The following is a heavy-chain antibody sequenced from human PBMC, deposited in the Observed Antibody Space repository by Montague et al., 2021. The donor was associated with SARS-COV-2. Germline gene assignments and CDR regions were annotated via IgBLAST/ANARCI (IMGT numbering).Heavy chain of an antibody. CDR1: GFSLSTSGMC. Sequence: PALVKPTQTLTLTCTFSGFSLSTSGMCVSWIRQPPGKALEWLARIDWDDDKYYSTSLKTRLTISKDTSKNQVVLTMTNMDPVDTATYYCARILVAAAGSPVGPRGQGTLGNGSS. D-gene: IGHD6-13*01. V-gene: IGHV2-70*11. CDR3: ARILVAAAGSPVGP. CDR2: IDWDDDK. J-gene: IGHJ5*02.